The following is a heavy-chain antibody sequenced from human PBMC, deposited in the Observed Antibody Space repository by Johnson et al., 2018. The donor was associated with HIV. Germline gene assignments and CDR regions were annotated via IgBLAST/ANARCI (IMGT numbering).Heavy chain of an antibody. V-gene: IGHV3-30*18. Sequence: QVQLVESGGGVVQPGRSLRLSCAASGFSFSSYAMHWVRQSPGKGLEWVAVISFDGGDKYYADSVKGRFTISRDNSKNTLYLQMNSLRAEDTAVYYCAKAHGFGEFMIAFDIWGQGTMVTVSS. D-gene: IGHD3-10*01. CDR1: GFSFSSYA. CDR2: ISFDGGDK. J-gene: IGHJ3*02. CDR3: AKAHGFGEFMIAFDI.